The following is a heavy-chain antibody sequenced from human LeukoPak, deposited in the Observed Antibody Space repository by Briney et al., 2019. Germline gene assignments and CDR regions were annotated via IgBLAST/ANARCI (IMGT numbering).Heavy chain of an antibody. V-gene: IGHV3-23*01. CDR1: GFTFSSYS. CDR2: ISGSGDST. J-gene: IGHJ4*02. Sequence: PGGSLRLSCAASGFTFSSYSMNWVRQAPGKGLEWVSGISGSGDSTYYADSVKGRFTISRDNSKNTLYLQMNSLRVEDTALYFCAKALRYTSGSTNFDYWGQGTLVTVSS. D-gene: IGHD6-19*01. CDR3: AKALRYTSGSTNFDY.